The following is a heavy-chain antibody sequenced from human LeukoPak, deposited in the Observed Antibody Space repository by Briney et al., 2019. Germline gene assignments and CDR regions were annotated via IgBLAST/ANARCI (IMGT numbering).Heavy chain of an antibody. CDR1: GGSIRSSYYY. CDR3: ASLSSPDDYGDYGVDY. Sequence: TSETLSLTCTVSGGSIRSSYYYWGWIRQPPGKGLEWIGSIYHSGSTYYNPSLKSRVTISVDRSKNQFSLKLSSVTAADTAVYYCASLSSPDDYGDYGVDYWGQGTLVTVSS. CDR2: IYHSGST. J-gene: IGHJ4*02. V-gene: IGHV4-39*07. D-gene: IGHD4-17*01.